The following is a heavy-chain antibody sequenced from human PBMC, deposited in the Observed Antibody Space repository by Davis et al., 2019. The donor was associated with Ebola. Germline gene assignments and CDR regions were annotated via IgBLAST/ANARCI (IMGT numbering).Heavy chain of an antibody. V-gene: IGHV4-39*01. CDR1: GGPIISSSYY. CDR3: ARHTGYSSGWYRSGPYYYGMDV. J-gene: IGHJ6*02. CDR2: IYHSGST. Sequence: MPSETLSPTGTPPGGPIISSSYYGGWIRQPPGKGLEWIGSIYHSGSTYYKPSLKSRFTISVDTSKNQFSLKLSSVTAADTAVYYCARHTGYSSGWYRSGPYYYGMDVLGQGTTVTVSS. D-gene: IGHD6-19*01.